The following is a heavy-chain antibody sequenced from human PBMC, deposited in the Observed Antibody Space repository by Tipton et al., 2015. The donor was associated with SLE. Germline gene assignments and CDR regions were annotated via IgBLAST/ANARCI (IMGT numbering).Heavy chain of an antibody. D-gene: IGHD3-10*01. Sequence: TLSLTCAVYGGSFSGYYWSWIRQPPGKGLEWIGEINHSGSTNYNPSLKSRVTMSVDTSKNQLSLRLSSVTAADTAVYYCARTMEPVRGADYMDVWGKGTTVTVSS. V-gene: IGHV4-34*01. CDR1: GGSFSGYY. J-gene: IGHJ6*03. CDR2: INHSGST. CDR3: ARTMEPVRGADYMDV.